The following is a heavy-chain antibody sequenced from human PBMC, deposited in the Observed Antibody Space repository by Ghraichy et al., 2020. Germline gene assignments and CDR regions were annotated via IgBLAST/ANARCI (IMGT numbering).Heavy chain of an antibody. CDR1: GYTFTSYY. CDR2: INPSGGST. D-gene: IGHD3-22*01. J-gene: IGHJ4*02. CDR3: ARDIIGLGEGDYDSSSRGDY. Sequence: ASVKVSCKASGYTFTSYYMHWVRQAPGQGLEWMGIINPSGGSTSYAQKFQGRVTMTRDTSTSTVYMELSSLRSEDTAVYYCARDIIGLGEGDYDSSSRGDYWGQGTLVTVSS. V-gene: IGHV1-46*01.